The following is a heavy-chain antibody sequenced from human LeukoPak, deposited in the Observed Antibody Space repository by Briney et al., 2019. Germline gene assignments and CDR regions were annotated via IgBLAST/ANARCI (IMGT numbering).Heavy chain of an antibody. Sequence: GASVKVSCKASGYTFTSYYMHWVRQAPGQGLEWMGIINPSGGSTSYAQKFQDRVTMTRDTSTSTVYMELSSLRSEDTAVYYCARGYCSSTSCYPSDYWGQGTLVTVSS. D-gene: IGHD2-2*01. CDR3: ARGYCSSTSCYPSDY. J-gene: IGHJ4*02. V-gene: IGHV1-46*01. CDR2: INPSGGST. CDR1: GYTFTSYY.